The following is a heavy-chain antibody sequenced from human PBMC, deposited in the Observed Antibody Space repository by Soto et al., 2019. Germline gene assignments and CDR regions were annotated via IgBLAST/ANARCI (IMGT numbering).Heavy chain of an antibody. V-gene: IGHV1-8*01. D-gene: IGHD6-13*01. CDR1: GYIFTNYD. Sequence: QVQLVQSGAEVKKPGASVKVSCKASGYIFTNYDINWVRQATGQGLEWMGWMNPNTSNTGYAQKFQGRVTMTRNTSINTAYMELSNLRSEDTAVYYCARATRVAVAGTRYFFDYWGQGTLVTVSS. J-gene: IGHJ4*02. CDR3: ARATRVAVAGTRYFFDY. CDR2: MNPNTSNT.